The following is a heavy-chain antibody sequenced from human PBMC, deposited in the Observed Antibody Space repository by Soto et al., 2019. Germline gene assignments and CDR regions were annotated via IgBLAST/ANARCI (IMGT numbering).Heavy chain of an antibody. CDR1: GGTFSSYA. CDR3: ARHGVKYADYKYYYYYGMDV. D-gene: IGHD4-17*01. J-gene: IGHJ6*02. Sequence: SLNSSCKSSGGTFSSYAISWVRQAPGQGLEWMGGIIPIFGTANYAQKFQGRVTITADKSTSTAYMELSSLRSEDTAVYYCARHGVKYADYKYYYYYGMDVWGQGTTVPVSS. V-gene: IGHV1-69*06. CDR2: IIPIFGTA.